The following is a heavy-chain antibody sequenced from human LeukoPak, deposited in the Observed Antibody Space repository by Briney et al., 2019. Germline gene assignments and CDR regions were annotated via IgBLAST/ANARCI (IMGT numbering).Heavy chain of an antibody. CDR2: IYYSGST. V-gene: IGHV4-39*07. J-gene: IGHJ4*02. Sequence: SETLSLTCTVSGGSISSSSYYWGWIRQPPGKGLEWIGSIYYSGSTYYNPSLKSRVTISVDTSKNQFSLKLRSVTAADTAVYYCARSLNWGASFDYWGQGTLVTVSS. D-gene: IGHD7-27*01. CDR1: GGSISSSSYY. CDR3: ARSLNWGASFDY.